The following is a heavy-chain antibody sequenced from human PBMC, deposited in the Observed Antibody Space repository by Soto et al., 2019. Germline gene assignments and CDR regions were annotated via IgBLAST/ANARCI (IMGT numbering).Heavy chain of an antibody. Sequence: EVQLVESGGGLVQPGGSLRLSCAASGFTFSTYSMNWVRQAPGKGLEWVSYISSSSSTIYYADSLKGRFTISRDNANNSLYLRIHSLRDDDTAVYYCARGGYYFDYWGQGILVTVSS. V-gene: IGHV3-48*02. CDR2: ISSSSSTI. J-gene: IGHJ4*02. CDR3: ARGGYYFDY. CDR1: GFTFSTYS. D-gene: IGHD5-12*01.